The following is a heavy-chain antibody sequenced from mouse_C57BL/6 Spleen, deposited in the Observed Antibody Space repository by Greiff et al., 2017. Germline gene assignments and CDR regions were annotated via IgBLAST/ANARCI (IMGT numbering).Heavy chain of an antibody. CDR1: GYTFTSYW. Sequence: QVQLQQPGAELVRPGSSVKLSCKASGYTFTSYWMHWVKQRPIQGLEWIGNIDPSDSETHYNQKFKDKATLTVDKSSSTAYMQLSSLTSEDSAVYYCARGECHYYDTRYFDYWGQGTTLTVSS. J-gene: IGHJ2*01. V-gene: IGHV1-52*01. CDR2: IDPSDSET. D-gene: IGHD2-4*01. CDR3: ARGECHYYDTRYFDY.